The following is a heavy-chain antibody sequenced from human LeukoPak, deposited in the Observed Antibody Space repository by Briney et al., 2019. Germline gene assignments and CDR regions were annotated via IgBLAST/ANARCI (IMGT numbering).Heavy chain of an antibody. D-gene: IGHD3-9*01. CDR1: GGSISSGGYY. CDR2: IYYSGST. J-gene: IGHJ4*02. CDR3: ARAQTYYDILTGYYVGYFDY. V-gene: IGHV4-31*03. Sequence: SQTLSLTCTVSGGSISSGGYYWSWIRQPPGKGLEWIGYIYYSGSTYYNPSLKSRVTISVDTSKNQFSLKLSSVTAADTAVYYCARAQTYYDILTGYYVGYFDYWGQGTLVTVSS.